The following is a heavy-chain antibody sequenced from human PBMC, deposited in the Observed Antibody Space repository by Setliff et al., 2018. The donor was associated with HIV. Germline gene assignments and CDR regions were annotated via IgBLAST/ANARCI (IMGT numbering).Heavy chain of an antibody. V-gene: IGHV3-48*04. J-gene: IGHJ4*02. Sequence: PGGSLRLSCAASGFSFGSHSMAWVRQAPGKGLEWVAYISSTSATIFYADSVKGRFTISRDNAKNSLYLQMNSLRAEDTAVYYCARGGRPPSSIAVAAGLFDYWGQGTLVTVSS. CDR2: ISSTSATI. CDR1: GFSFGSHS. D-gene: IGHD6-19*01. CDR3: ARGGRPPSSIAVAAGLFDY.